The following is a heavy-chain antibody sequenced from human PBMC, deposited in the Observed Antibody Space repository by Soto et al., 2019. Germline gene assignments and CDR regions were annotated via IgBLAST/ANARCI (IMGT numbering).Heavy chain of an antibody. CDR2: DHYTGST. CDR3: ARVPLPHTVRAFDI. D-gene: IGHD2-2*02. Sequence: SSETLSLTCTVSGASVRSGDYFWSWIRQPPGKGLEWIGYDHYTGSTYYNPSLKSRVTISVDTSKNQFSLRVNSVTAADAAVYYCARVPLPHTVRAFDIWGQGTVVTVSS. V-gene: IGHV4-30-4*01. J-gene: IGHJ3*02. CDR1: GASVRSGDYF.